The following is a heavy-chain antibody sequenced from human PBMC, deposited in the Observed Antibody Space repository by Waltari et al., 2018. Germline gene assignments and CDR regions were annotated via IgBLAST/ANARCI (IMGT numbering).Heavy chain of an antibody. CDR1: GYSISSGYY. Sequence: QVQLQESGPGLVKPSETLSLTCTVSGYSISSGYYWGWIRQPPGKGLEWIGSIYHSGSTYYNPSLKSRVTISVDTSKNQFSLKLSSVTAADTAVYYCARVLYGGSYYAYYYYMDVWGKGTTVTISS. CDR2: IYHSGST. D-gene: IGHD1-26*01. J-gene: IGHJ6*03. CDR3: ARVLYGGSYYAYYYYMDV. V-gene: IGHV4-38-2*02.